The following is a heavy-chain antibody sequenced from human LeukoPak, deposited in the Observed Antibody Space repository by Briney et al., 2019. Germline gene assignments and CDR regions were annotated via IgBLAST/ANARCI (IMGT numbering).Heavy chain of an antibody. CDR1: GIIFSVYD. CDR2: IWYGGSNK. CDR3: AKDQYSARYYFDY. V-gene: IGHV3-30*02. D-gene: IGHD4-11*01. Sequence: GGSLRVSCKTPGIIFSVYDMHWARQAPGNGLERMEFIWYGGSNKYYADTVKGRFTISRDNTKNTVYLQMNSLRAEDTAVYYCAKDQYSARYYFDYWGQGTLVTVSS. J-gene: IGHJ4*02.